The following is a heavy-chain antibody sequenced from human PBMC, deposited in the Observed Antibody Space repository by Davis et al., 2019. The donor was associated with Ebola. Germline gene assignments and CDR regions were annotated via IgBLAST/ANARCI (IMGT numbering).Heavy chain of an antibody. CDR2: INHSGST. CDR1: GGSFSGYY. CDR3: ARGPSIAGFDY. D-gene: IGHD6-6*01. Sequence: GSLRLSCAVYGGSFSGYYWSWIRQPPGKGLEWIGEINHSGSTNYNPSLKSRVTISVDTSQNQFSLKLSSVTAADTAVYYCARGPSIAGFDYWGQGTLVTVSS. V-gene: IGHV4-34*01. J-gene: IGHJ4*02.